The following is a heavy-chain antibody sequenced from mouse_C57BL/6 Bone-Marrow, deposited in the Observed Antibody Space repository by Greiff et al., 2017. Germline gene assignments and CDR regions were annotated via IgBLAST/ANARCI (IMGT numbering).Heavy chain of an antibody. CDR2: IDPSDSYT. CDR1: GYTFTSYW. D-gene: IGHD2-5*01. J-gene: IGHJ3*02. Sequence: QVQLKQSGAELVMPGASVKLSCKASGYTFTSYWMHWVKQRPGQGLEWIGEIDPSDSYTNYNQKFKGKSTLTVDKSSSTAYMQLSSLTSEDSAVYYCARGGSNYELWGQGTLVTVSA. V-gene: IGHV1-69*01. CDR3: ARGGSNYEL.